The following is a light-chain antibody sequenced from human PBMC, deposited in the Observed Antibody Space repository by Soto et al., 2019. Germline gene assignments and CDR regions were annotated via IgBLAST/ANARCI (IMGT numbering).Light chain of an antibody. CDR2: GYN. Sequence: QSVLTQPPSVSGAPGQRVTISCTGSSSNIGAGYDVHWYQQLPGTAPKLLVYGYNNRPSGVPDRFSVSKSGTSASLTITGLQTEDEADYYCQSYDSSLSAWVFGGETNLTVL. CDR3: QSYDSSLSAWV. J-gene: IGLJ2*01. CDR1: SSNIGAGYD. V-gene: IGLV1-40*01.